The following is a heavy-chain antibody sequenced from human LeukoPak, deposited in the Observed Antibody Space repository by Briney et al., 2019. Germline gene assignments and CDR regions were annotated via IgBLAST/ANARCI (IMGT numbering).Heavy chain of an antibody. CDR1: GGSMTSYY. CDR3: AREAEPAAMAYFDY. D-gene: IGHD2-2*01. J-gene: IGHJ4*02. V-gene: IGHV4-4*07. CDR2: IYSSGNT. Sequence: SETLSLTCTVSGGSMTSYYWSWIRQPAWKGLEWIGRIYSSGNTNYNPSLKSRVTMSVDTSKNQFSLKLNSVTAADTAVYYCAREAEPAAMAYFDYWGQGTLVTVSS.